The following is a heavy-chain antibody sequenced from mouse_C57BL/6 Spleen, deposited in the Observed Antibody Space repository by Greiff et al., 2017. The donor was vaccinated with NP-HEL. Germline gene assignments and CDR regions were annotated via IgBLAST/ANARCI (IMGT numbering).Heavy chain of an antibody. J-gene: IGHJ1*03. V-gene: IGHV2-5*01. CDR1: GFSLTSYG. Sequence: VQVVESGPGLVQPSQSLSITCTVSGFSLTSYGVHWVRQSPGKGLEWLGVIWRGGSTDYNAAFMSRLSITKDNSKSQVFFKMNSLQADDTAIYYCAKGGYDRYFDVWGTGTTVTVSS. CDR3: AKGGYDRYFDV. CDR2: IWRGGST. D-gene: IGHD2-2*01.